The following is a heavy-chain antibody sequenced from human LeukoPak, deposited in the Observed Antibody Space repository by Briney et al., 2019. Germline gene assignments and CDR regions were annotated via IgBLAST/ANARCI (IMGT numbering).Heavy chain of an antibody. J-gene: IGHJ4*02. D-gene: IGHD4-23*01. CDR1: GGTFSSYA. Sequence: ASVKVSCKASGGTFSSYAISWVRQAPGQGLEWMGGIIPIFGTANYAQKFQGRATITADESTSTAYMELSSLRSEDTAVYYCARERGGNSGWGFDYWGQGTLVIVSS. CDR2: IIPIFGTA. CDR3: ARERGGNSGWGFDY. V-gene: IGHV1-69*13.